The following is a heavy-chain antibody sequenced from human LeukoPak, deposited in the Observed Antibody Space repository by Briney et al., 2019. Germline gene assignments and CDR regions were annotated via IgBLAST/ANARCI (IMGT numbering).Heavy chain of an antibody. D-gene: IGHD6-13*01. CDR2: ISYDES. CDR3: AKDLHNSWCIDY. V-gene: IGHV3-30*18. Sequence: GGSLRLSCAVSGFTFSSYAMHWVRQAPGKGLEWVAVISYDESNHADSVKGRFTISRDNSKNTLYLQMNSLRAEDTAVYYCAKDLHNSWCIDYWGQGTLVTVPS. CDR1: GFTFSSYA. J-gene: IGHJ4*02.